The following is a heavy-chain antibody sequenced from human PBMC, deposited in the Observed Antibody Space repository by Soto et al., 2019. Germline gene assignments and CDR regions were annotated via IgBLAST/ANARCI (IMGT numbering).Heavy chain of an antibody. J-gene: IGHJ6*02. D-gene: IGHD1-26*01. CDR1: GYSFASYW. CDR3: ARQGSRGGYYYYGMDV. CDR2: IGPSDSYT. V-gene: IGHV5-10-1*01. Sequence: PWESLKISSKGSGYSFASYWVSWVRQMPAKGLEWMGRIGPSDSYTNYSPSFQGHVTISADKSISTAYLQWSSLKASDTAMYYCARQGSRGGYYYYGMDVWGQGITVTVSS.